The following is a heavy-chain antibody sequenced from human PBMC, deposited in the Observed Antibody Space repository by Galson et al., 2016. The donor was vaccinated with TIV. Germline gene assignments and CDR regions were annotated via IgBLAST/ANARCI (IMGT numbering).Heavy chain of an antibody. J-gene: IGHJ4*02. V-gene: IGHV3-9*01. CDR1: GFSFEDYA. Sequence: SLRLSCAASGFSFEDYAMHWVRQTPGKGLEWVSVISWKSYYINYAGSVKVRFTMSRDNAKNSLYLQMNSLRPEDTAFYYCVKGDYHGSGGYCDYWGRGTLVTVSP. D-gene: IGHD3-10*01. CDR2: ISWKSYYI. CDR3: VKGDYHGSGGYCDY.